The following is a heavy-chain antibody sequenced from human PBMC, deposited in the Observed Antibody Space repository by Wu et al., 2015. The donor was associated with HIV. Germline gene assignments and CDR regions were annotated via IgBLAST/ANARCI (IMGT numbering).Heavy chain of an antibody. CDR2: IIPVFGPA. V-gene: IGHV1-69*13. CDR1: GGSFNSYG. D-gene: IGHD3-16*01. CDR3: AAEGDYIWGSSASGDY. Sequence: QVQLVQSGAEVKKPGSSVKVSCKASGGSFNSYGISWVRQAPGQGLEWMGRIIPVFGPANYAQKFQGRVTITADESTRTAYMELYSLRSEDTAVYYCAAEGDYIWGSSASGDYWGQGTLVTVSP. J-gene: IGHJ4*02.